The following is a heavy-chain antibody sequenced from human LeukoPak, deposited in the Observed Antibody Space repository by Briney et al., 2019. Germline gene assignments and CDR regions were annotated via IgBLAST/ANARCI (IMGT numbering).Heavy chain of an antibody. Sequence: ASVKVSCKASGYTFTSYYMHWVRQAPGQGLEWMGIINPSGGSTSYAQKFQGRVTMTRDMSTSTVYMELSSLRSEDTAVYYCASQADDFWSGYYGVFFDCWGQGTLVTVSS. CDR3: ASQADDFWSGYYGVFFDC. D-gene: IGHD3-3*01. CDR2: INPSGGST. J-gene: IGHJ4*02. CDR1: GYTFTSYY. V-gene: IGHV1-46*01.